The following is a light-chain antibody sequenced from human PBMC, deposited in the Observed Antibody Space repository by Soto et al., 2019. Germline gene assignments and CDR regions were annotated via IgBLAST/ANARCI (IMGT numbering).Light chain of an antibody. CDR3: QQYGSSPIT. J-gene: IGKJ5*01. V-gene: IGKV3-20*01. CDR1: QTVRNNY. Sequence: EVVLTQSPATLSVSPGERATLSCRASQTVRNNYLAWYQQKPGQAPRLLIYDASSRATGIPDRFSGSGSGTEFTLTISSLQSEDFAVYYCQQYGSSPITFGHGTRLEIK. CDR2: DAS.